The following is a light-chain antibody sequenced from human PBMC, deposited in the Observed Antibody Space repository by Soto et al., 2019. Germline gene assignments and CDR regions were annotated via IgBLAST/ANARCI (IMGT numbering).Light chain of an antibody. CDR2: DDT. V-gene: IGLV3-21*02. CDR3: QVWDTSSDHSV. J-gene: IGLJ1*01. CDR1: TIGSKS. Sequence: SYELTQSPSVSVAPGQTARITCGGNTIGSKSVHWYQQRPGQAPVLVVYDDTDRPSGIPERFSGSNSGNTATLTIIRVEAGDEAVYYCQVWDTSSDHSVFGTGTKVTVL.